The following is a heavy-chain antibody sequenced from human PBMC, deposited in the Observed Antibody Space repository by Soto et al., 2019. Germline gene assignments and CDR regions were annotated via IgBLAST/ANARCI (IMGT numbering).Heavy chain of an antibody. V-gene: IGHV4-61*01. CDR3: AIDTLRYFDWRKNRIGTVDY. CDR2: IYYSGST. Sequence: QVQLQESGPGLVKPSETLSLTCTVSGGSVSSGSYYWSWIRPPPGKGLEWIGYIYYSGSTNYNPSLTSRVPISVDTSKNQFSLKLSSVTAADTAMYYCAIDTLRYFDWRKNRIGTVDYWGQGTLVTVSS. CDR1: GGSVSSGSYY. D-gene: IGHD3-9*01. J-gene: IGHJ4*02.